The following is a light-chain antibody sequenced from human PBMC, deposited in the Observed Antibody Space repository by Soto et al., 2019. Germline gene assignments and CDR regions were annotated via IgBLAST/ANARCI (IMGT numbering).Light chain of an antibody. J-gene: IGKJ4*01. CDR1: QSVGSY. Sequence: EIEVTQSPATLSLSPGERATLSCRTSQSVGSYLAWYQKKPGQAPRLLIYDASNRATGIPARFSGGGSRRDFTLTISSLEPEDFAVYYGQQRGNWPPLTFGGGTKVEI. CDR2: DAS. V-gene: IGKV3-11*02. CDR3: QQRGNWPPLT.